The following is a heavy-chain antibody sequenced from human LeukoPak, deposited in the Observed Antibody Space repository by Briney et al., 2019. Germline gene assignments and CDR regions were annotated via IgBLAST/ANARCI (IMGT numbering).Heavy chain of an antibody. CDR3: ARVDSMIASLAADI. J-gene: IGHJ3*02. V-gene: IGHV1-2*02. CDR1: GYTFTGYY. D-gene: IGHD3-22*01. Sequence: ASVTVSCKASGYTFTGYYMHWVRQAPGQGLEWMGWINPNSGGTNYAQKFQGRVTMTRDTSISTAYMELSRLRSDDTAVYYCARVDSMIASLAADIWGQGTMVTVSS. CDR2: INPNSGGT.